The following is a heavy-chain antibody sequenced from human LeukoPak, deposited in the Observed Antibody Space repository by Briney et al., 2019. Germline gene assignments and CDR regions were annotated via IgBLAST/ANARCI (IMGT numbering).Heavy chain of an antibody. CDR1: GFTVSSNY. D-gene: IGHD3-22*01. Sequence: GGSLRLSCAASGFTVSSNYMNWVRQAPGKGLEWVSVIYSGGSTYYADSVKGRFTISRHISKNTLYLQMNSLRVEDTAIYYCAREKDSSSYYDAFDLWGQGHWSPFLQ. J-gene: IGHJ3*01. V-gene: IGHV3-53*04. CDR2: IYSGGST. CDR3: AREKDSSSYYDAFDL.